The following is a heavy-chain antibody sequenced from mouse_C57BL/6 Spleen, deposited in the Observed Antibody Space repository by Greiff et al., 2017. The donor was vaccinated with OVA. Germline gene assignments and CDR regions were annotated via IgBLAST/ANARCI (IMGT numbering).Heavy chain of an antibody. Sequence: VQLQESGAELVRPGASVKLSCKASGYTFTDYYINWVKQRPGQGLEWIARIYPGSGNTYYNEKFKGKATLTAEKSSSTAYMQLSSLTSEDSAVYFCARGGVYYGNYAGYWGQGTTLTVSS. V-gene: IGHV1-76*01. CDR2: IYPGSGNT. D-gene: IGHD2-1*01. CDR1: GYTFTDYY. J-gene: IGHJ2*01. CDR3: ARGGVYYGNYAGY.